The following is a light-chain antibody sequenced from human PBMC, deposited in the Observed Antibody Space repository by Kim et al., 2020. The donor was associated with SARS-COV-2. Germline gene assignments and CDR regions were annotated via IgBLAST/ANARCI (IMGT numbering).Light chain of an antibody. CDR2: DVN. CDR1: SSDVGTYNY. V-gene: IGLV2-14*03. Sequence: GQSVTISCTGTSSDVGTYNYVSWYQQYPGKAPKIMIYDVNKRPSGVSNRFSGSKSGNTASLTISGLQAEDEADYYCSSYATSRSYVFGTGTKVTVL. J-gene: IGLJ1*01. CDR3: SSYATSRSYV.